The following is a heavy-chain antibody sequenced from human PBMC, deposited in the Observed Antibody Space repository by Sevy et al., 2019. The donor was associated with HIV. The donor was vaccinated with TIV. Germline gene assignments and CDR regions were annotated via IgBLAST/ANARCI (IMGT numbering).Heavy chain of an antibody. J-gene: IGHJ4*02. Sequence: GGSLRLSCTAFGFTFDTFAINWVRQAPGKGLEWVSAIGRGPESINYADSVKGRFTISRDNSRNTVYLQLNNLRAEDTAMYYCGNWVKAHLNSWGQGTPVTVSS. CDR3: GNWVKAHLNS. V-gene: IGHV3-23*01. CDR1: GFTFDTFA. D-gene: IGHD2-21*01. CDR2: IGRGPESI.